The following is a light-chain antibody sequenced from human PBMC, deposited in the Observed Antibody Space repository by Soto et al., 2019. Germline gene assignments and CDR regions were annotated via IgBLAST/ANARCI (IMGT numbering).Light chain of an antibody. CDR1: QSVGSN. CDR2: GAS. V-gene: IGKV3-15*01. CDR3: QQYSNWPL. J-gene: IGKJ4*01. Sequence: EIVMTQSPATLSVSPGERATLSCRASQSVGSNLAWYQQKPGQAPRLLIYGASTRATGIPARFGGSGSGTEFTLTISSLQSADFAVYYCQQYSNWPLFGGGTKVEIK.